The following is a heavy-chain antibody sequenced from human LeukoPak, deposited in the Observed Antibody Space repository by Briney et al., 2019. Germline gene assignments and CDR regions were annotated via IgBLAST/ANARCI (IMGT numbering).Heavy chain of an antibody. CDR2: ISYDGSNK. D-gene: IGHD3-10*01. Sequence: GGSLRLSCAASGFTFSSYGMHWVRQAPGKGLEWVAVISYDGSNKYYADSVKGRFTISRDNSKNTLYLQMNSLRAGDTAVYYCAKSRARGGTINYFDYWGQGTLVTVSS. V-gene: IGHV3-30*18. CDR3: AKSRARGGTINYFDY. CDR1: GFTFSSYG. J-gene: IGHJ4*02.